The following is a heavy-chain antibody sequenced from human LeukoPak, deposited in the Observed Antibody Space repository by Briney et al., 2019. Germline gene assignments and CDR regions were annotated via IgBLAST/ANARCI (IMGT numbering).Heavy chain of an antibody. V-gene: IGHV3-53*01. J-gene: IGHJ6*03. CDR2: IYSGGST. CDR1: GFTVSSNY. CDR3: ARESGDYNYMDV. Sequence: GGSLRLSCAASGFTVSSNYMSWVRQAPGKGLEWVSVIYSGGSTYYADSVKGRFTISRDNSKNTLYLQMNSLRAEDTAVYYCARESGDYNYMDVWGKGTTVTVSS. D-gene: IGHD7-27*01.